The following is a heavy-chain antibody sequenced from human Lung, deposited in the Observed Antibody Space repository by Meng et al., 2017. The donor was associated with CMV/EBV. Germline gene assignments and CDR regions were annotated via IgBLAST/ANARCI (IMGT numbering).Heavy chain of an antibody. V-gene: IGHV1-8*01. CDR2: MNPNSGNT. CDR3: ARNPYSSPEPPSPHADDYYYGMDV. J-gene: IGHJ6*02. CDR1: SDSSISYD. D-gene: IGHD6-13*01. Sequence: FXNASSDSSISYDIICVRQDTGQGLEWMGSMNPNSGNTGYAQKFQGRVTMTRNTSISTAYMELSSLRPEDTAVYYCARNPYSSPEPPSPHADDYYYGMDVWXQGTXVTVSS.